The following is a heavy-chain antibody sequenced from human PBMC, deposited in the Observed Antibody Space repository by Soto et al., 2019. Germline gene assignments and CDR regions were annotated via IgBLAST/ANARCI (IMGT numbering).Heavy chain of an antibody. D-gene: IGHD3-9*01. CDR1: GFTFSNAW. J-gene: IGHJ6*02. CDR3: TTVSLPRYFDWLADMDV. CDR2: IKSKTDGGTT. V-gene: IGHV3-15*01. Sequence: GGSLRLSCAASGFTFSNAWMSWVRQAPGKGLEWVGRIKSKTDGGTTDYAAPVKGRFTISRDDSKNTLNLQMNSLKTEDTAVYYCTTVSLPRYFDWLADMDVWGQGTTVTVSS.